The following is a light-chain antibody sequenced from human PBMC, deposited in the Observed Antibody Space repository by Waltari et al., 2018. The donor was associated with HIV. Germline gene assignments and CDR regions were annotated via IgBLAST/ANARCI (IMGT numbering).Light chain of an antibody. J-gene: IGLJ3*02. V-gene: IGLV1-44*01. CDR3: GTWDADLDGPV. Sequence: QSVLTKPPSAPGTPGQTISISCSGSPPNVRSNHVYWYQHIPPTAPKLIIYNTDQRPSGVPARFSASKTGTSASLAISGLQPGDEGLYYCGTWDADLDGPVFGGGTKVTVL. CDR2: NTD. CDR1: PPNVRSNH.